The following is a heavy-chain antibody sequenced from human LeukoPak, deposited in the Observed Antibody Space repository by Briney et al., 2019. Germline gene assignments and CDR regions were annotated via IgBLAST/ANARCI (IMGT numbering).Heavy chain of an antibody. D-gene: IGHD3-10*01. CDR1: GGSISSGGYY. Sequence: PSETLSLTCTVSGGSISSGGYYWSWIRQPLGKGLEWNGYIYHSGSTYYNPSLKSRATISVNRSKNQVSLKLSSVTAADTAVYYCARILWFGELLDYYYYMDVWGKGTTVTVSS. V-gene: IGHV4-30-2*01. CDR3: ARILWFGELLDYYYYMDV. CDR2: IYHSGST. J-gene: IGHJ6*03.